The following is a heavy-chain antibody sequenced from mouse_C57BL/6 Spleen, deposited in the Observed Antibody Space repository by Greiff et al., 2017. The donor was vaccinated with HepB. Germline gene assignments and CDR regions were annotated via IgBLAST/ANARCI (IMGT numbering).Heavy chain of an antibody. Sequence: QVQLQQSGPELVQPGASVKISCKASGYAFSSSWMNWVQQRPGKGLEWIGRIYPGDGDTNYNGKFKGKATLTADKSSRTAYMQLSSLTSEDSAVYVCARIRAVRADAMDYWGQGTSVTVSS. V-gene: IGHV1-82*01. J-gene: IGHJ4*01. CDR1: GYAFSSSW. CDR2: IYPGDGDT. CDR3: ARIRAVRADAMDY. D-gene: IGHD2-14*01.